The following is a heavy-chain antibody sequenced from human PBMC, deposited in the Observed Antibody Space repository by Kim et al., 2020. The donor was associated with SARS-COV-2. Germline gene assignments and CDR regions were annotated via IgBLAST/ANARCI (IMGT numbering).Heavy chain of an antibody. V-gene: IGHV3-30-3*01. CDR1: GFTFRSCA. J-gene: IGHJ6*02. Sequence: GGSLRLSCAASGFTFRSCAIHWVRQAPGKGLEWVAVISYDGSNKNYADSVKGRFTISRDNSKNTLYRQMNSLRGEDTALYDCARDPWSRLRGVTYSYYGMDVWGQGTTVTVSS. CDR2: ISYDGSNK. D-gene: IGHD3-10*01. CDR3: ARDPWSRLRGVTYSYYGMDV.